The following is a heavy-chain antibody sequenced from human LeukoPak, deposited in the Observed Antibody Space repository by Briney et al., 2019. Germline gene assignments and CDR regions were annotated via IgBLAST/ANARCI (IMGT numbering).Heavy chain of an antibody. V-gene: IGHV3-9*01. CDR2: ISWNSGSI. CDR3: ARDWRRGYSYGGSGAFDI. Sequence: GGSLRLSCAASGFTFDDYAMHWVRQAPGKGLEWVSGISWNSGSIGYADSVKGRFTISRDNAKNSLYLQMNSLRAEDTALYYCARDWRRGYSYGGSGAFDIWGQGTMVTVSS. CDR1: GFTFDDYA. D-gene: IGHD5-18*01. J-gene: IGHJ3*02.